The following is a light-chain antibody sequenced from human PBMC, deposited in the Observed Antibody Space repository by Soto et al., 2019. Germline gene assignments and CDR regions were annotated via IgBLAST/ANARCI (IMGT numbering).Light chain of an antibody. Sequence: EIVLTQSPATLSLSPGERATLSCGASQSVSSYLAWYQQKPGQAPRLLIYDASNRATGIPARFSGSGSGTDFTPTISSLEPEDFAVYYCQQRSNWPFFGGGTKV. CDR1: QSVSSY. J-gene: IGKJ4*01. CDR3: QQRSNWPF. CDR2: DAS. V-gene: IGKV3-11*01.